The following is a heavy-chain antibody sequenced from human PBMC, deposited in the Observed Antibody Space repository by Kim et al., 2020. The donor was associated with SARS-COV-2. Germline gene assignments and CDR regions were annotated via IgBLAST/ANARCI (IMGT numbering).Heavy chain of an antibody. CDR3: AKDVGLLWFGELYTPAFDI. Sequence: GGSLRLSCAASGFTFSSYGMHWVRQAPGKGLEWVAVISYDGSNKYYADSVKGRFTISRDNSKNTLYLQMNSLRAEDTAVYYCAKDVGLLWFGELYTPAFDIWGQGTMVTVSS. CDR2: ISYDGSNK. V-gene: IGHV3-30*18. D-gene: IGHD3-10*01. J-gene: IGHJ3*02. CDR1: GFTFSSYG.